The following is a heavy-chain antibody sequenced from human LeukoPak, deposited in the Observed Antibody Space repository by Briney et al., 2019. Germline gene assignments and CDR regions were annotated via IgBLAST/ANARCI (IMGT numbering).Heavy chain of an antibody. J-gene: IGHJ4*02. D-gene: IGHD3-10*01. Sequence: ASVKVSCKASGYTFTSYGISWVRQAPGQGLEWMGWISAYNGNTNYAQKFQGRVTVTTDESTSTAYMELSSLRSEDTAVYYCARASNFLAGFRELFGFDYWGQGTLVTVSS. CDR3: ARASNFLAGFRELFGFDY. V-gene: IGHV1-18*01. CDR1: GYTFTSYG. CDR2: ISAYNGNT.